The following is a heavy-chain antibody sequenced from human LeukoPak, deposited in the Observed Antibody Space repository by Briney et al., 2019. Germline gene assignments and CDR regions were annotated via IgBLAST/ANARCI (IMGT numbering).Heavy chain of an antibody. V-gene: IGHV3-53*01. Sequence: PEGSLRLSCAASGFTVSSNYMSWVRQAPGKGLEWVSVIYSGGSTYYADSVKGRFTISRDNSKNTLYLQMNSLRAEDTAVYYCARVGGGCSSTSCYPLGAFDIWGQGTMVTVSS. CDR3: ARVGGGCSSTSCYPLGAFDI. CDR1: GFTVSSNY. CDR2: IYSGGST. D-gene: IGHD2-2*01. J-gene: IGHJ3*02.